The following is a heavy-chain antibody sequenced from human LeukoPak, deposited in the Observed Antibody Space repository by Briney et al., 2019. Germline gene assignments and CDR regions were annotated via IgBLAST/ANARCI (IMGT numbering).Heavy chain of an antibody. D-gene: IGHD3-16*01. J-gene: IGHJ4*02. V-gene: IGHV6-1*01. CDR2: TYYRSKWYN. Sequence: SQTLSLTCAISGDSVSRTNIAWNWIRQSPSRGLEWLGRTYYRSKWYNDYAESVKSRIIINPDTSKNQFSLQLNSVTPGDTAVYWCARGLGRPFFDYWGQGTLVTVSS. CDR1: GDSVSRTNIA. CDR3: ARGLGRPFFDY.